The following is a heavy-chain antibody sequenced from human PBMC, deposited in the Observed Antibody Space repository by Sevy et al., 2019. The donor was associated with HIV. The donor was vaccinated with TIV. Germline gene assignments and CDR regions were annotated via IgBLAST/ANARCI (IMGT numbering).Heavy chain of an antibody. V-gene: IGHV4-34*01. Sequence: SETLSLTCAVYGGSFSGYYWSWIRQPPGKGLEWIGEINHSGSTNYNPSLKSRVTISVDTCKNQFSLKLSSVTAADTAVYYCARGKKGIVVVPAAPSWFDPWGQGTLVTVSS. D-gene: IGHD2-2*01. CDR2: INHSGST. CDR1: GGSFSGYY. CDR3: ARGKKGIVVVPAAPSWFDP. J-gene: IGHJ5*02.